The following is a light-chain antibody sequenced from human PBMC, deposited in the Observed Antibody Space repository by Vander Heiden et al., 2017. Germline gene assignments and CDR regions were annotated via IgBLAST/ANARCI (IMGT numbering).Light chain of an antibody. Sequence: SVAVTSGQPARIICGGIKLGGQSVHWNQQKPGQASMLVDDDDVDRPSGVPERFSASDSGHTATLTITTGEDGDEADDFCQGWESRSELPNVFGGGTKRTV. CDR3: QGWESRSELPNV. J-gene: IGLJ3*02. CDR2: DDV. V-gene: IGLV3-21*02. CDR1: KLGGQS.